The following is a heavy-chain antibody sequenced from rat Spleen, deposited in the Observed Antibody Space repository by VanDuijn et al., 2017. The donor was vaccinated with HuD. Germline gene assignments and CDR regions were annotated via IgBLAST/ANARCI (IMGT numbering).Heavy chain of an antibody. CDR1: GFTFSNYG. Sequence: EVQLVESGGGLVQPGRSLKLSCAASGFTFSNYGMAWVRQAPTKGLEWVAYISTGGTTTYYRDSVKGRFTISRDDAKSFLYLQMDSLRSEDTATYYCARHMYTTDPWYFDYWGQGVMVTVSS. J-gene: IGHJ2*01. V-gene: IGHV5S13*01. CDR3: ARHMYTTDPWYFDY. CDR2: ISTGGTTT. D-gene: IGHD1-6*01.